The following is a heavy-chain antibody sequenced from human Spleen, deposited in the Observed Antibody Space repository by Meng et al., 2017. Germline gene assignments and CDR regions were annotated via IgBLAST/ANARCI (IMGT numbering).Heavy chain of an antibody. V-gene: IGHV4-34*01. Sequence: SETLSLTCAVYGGSFSGYYWSWIRQPPGKGLEWIGEINHSGSTNYNPSLKSRVTISVDTSKNQFSLKLSSVTAADTAVYYCARAQYSTSWYRTPNWFDPWGQGTLVTVSS. CDR3: ARAQYSTSWYRTPNWFDP. J-gene: IGHJ5*02. CDR2: INHSGST. D-gene: IGHD6-13*01. CDR1: GGSFSGYY.